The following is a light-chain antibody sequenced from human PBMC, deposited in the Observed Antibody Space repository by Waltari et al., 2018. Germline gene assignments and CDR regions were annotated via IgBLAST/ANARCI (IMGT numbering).Light chain of an antibody. CDR3: CSHAGSSIYV. CDR2: EVT. CDR1: SSDVGGYNL. Sequence: SALTPHASLSASPPQPSTTSCTGTSSDVGGYNLVSWYQQHPGKPPKLMIYEVTERPSGVSNRFSGSKCDNTASLTISGLQAEDEADYYSCSHAGSSIYVFGTGTKVTIL. V-gene: IGLV2-23*02. J-gene: IGLJ1*01.